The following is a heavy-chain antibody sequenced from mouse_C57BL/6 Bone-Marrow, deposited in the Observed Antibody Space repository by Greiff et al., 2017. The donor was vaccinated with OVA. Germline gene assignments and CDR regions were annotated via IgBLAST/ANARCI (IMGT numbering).Heavy chain of an antibody. D-gene: IGHD3-3*01. J-gene: IGHJ1*03. V-gene: IGHV1-64*01. CDR3: ARWGLEREYFDV. CDR2: IHPNSGST. Sequence: VQLQQPGAELVKPGASVKLSCKASGYTFTSYWMHWVKQRPGQSLEWIGMIHPNSGSTNYNEKFKSKATLTVDKSSSTAYMQISSLTSEDSAVYYCARWGLEREYFDVWGTGTTVTVSS. CDR1: GYTFTSYW.